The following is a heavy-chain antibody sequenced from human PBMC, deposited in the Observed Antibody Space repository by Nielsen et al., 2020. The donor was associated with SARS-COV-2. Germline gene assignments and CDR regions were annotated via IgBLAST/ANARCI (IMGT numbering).Heavy chain of an antibody. CDR1: GFTFGDYA. D-gene: IGHD3-16*01. CDR2: IRSKANSYAT. J-gene: IGHJ6*02. Sequence: GGSLRLSCTASGFTFGDYAMHWVRQASGKGLEWVGRIRSKANSYATAYAASVKGRFTISRDDSKNTAYLQMNSLKTEDTAVYYCTSDVAGGDTSYYYYYGMDVWGQGTTVTVSS. CDR3: TSDVAGGDTSYYYYYGMDV. V-gene: IGHV3-73*01.